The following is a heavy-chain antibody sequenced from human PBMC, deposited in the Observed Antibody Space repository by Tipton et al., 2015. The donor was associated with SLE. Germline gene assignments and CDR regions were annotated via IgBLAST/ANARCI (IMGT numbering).Heavy chain of an antibody. D-gene: IGHD1-20*01. V-gene: IGHV4-34*01. CDR3: VREANWNDGIHAFDI. CDR2: INLSGST. CDR1: GGSFSAYY. J-gene: IGHJ3*02. Sequence: TLSLTCAVYGGSFSAYYWTWIRQTPGKGLEWIGEINLSGSTSYNPSLKSRVTISEDTSKNQFSLKLSSVTAADTAVYSCVREANWNDGIHAFDIWGQGTMVIVSS.